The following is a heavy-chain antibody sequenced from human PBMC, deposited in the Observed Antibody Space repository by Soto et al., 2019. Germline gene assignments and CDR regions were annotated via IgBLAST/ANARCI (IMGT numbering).Heavy chain of an antibody. CDR3: AKGGRQWLVTSDFNY. CDR1: GFTFSDYA. Sequence: VQLVESGGGVVQPGRSLRLSCAASGFTFSDYAMHWVRQAPGKGLEWVAVVSHDGRNTHYADSVKGRFTISRDSSKNTVSLEMTRLRAEGTAVYYGAKGGRQWLVTSDFNYWGQGALVTVSS. V-gene: IGHV3-30*18. J-gene: IGHJ4*02. D-gene: IGHD6-19*01. CDR2: VSHDGRNT.